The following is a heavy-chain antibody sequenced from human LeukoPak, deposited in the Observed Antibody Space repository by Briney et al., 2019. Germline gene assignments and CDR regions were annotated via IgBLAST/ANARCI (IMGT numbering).Heavy chain of an antibody. CDR3: ARDQGSSGYYSDDDDAFDI. J-gene: IGHJ3*02. D-gene: IGHD3-22*01. V-gene: IGHV1-69*13. Sequence: GASVKVSCKASGGTFSSYAISWVRQSPGQGLEWMGGIIPIFGTANYAQKFQDRVTITADESTSTAYMELSSLRSEDTAVYYCARDQGSSGYYSDDDDAFDIWGQGTMVTVSS. CDR1: GGTFSSYA. CDR2: IIPIFGTA.